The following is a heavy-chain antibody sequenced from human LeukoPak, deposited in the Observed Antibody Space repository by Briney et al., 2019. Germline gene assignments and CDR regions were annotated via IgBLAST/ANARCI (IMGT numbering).Heavy chain of an antibody. CDR3: ARAPSEIGGYYPEYFRH. CDR2: IKSDGTT. J-gene: IGHJ1*01. CDR1: GFTFSSYW. V-gene: IGHV3-74*01. D-gene: IGHD3-22*01. Sequence: GTLSLSCAASGFTFSSYWMHWVRQAPGKGLVWVSRIKSDGTTNYADSVKSRFTISRDNAKNTLSLQMNSLRAEDTGVYYCARAPSEIGGYYPEYFRHWGQGTLVTVSS.